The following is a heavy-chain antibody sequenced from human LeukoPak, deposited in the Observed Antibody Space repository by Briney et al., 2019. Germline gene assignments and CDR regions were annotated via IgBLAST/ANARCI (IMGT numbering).Heavy chain of an antibody. CDR2: ISSSSSTI. CDR3: ARNWGFATFDY. J-gene: IGHJ4*02. D-gene: IGHD7-27*01. V-gene: IGHV3-48*02. CDR1: GFTFSGYS. Sequence: GGSLRLSCAASGFTFSGYSMNWVRQAPGKGLEWVSYISSSSSTIYYADSVKGRFTISRDNARNSLYLQVNSLRDEDTAVYYCARNWGFATFDYWGQGTLVTVSS.